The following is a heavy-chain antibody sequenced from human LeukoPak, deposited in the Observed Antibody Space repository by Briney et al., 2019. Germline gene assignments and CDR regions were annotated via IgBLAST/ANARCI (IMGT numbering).Heavy chain of an antibody. Sequence: NPSETLSLTCTVSGGSISSSSYYWGWIRQPPGKGLEWIGSIYYSGSTYYNPSLKSRVTISVDTSKNQFSLKMTSVTAADTAIYYCARNAAYCLDYWGQGTLVTVSS. CDR3: ARNAAYCLDY. CDR2: IYYSGST. J-gene: IGHJ4*02. CDR1: GGSISSSSYY. V-gene: IGHV4-39*07. D-gene: IGHD2/OR15-2a*01.